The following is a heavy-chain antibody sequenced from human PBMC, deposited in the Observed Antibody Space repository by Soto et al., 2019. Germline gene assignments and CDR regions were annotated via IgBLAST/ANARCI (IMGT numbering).Heavy chain of an antibody. J-gene: IGHJ4*02. V-gene: IGHV4-34*01. CDR3: ARGGRRYSSSSGRRLYDY. D-gene: IGHD6-13*01. Sequence: SETLSLTCAVYGGSFSGYYWSWIRQPPGKGLEWIGEINHSGSTNYNPSLKSRVTISVDTSKNQFSLKLSSVTAADTAVYYCARGGRRYSSSSGRRLYDYWGQGTLVTVSS. CDR1: GGSFSGYY. CDR2: INHSGST.